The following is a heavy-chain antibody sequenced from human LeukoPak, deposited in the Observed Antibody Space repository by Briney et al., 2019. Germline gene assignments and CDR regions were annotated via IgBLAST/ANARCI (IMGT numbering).Heavy chain of an antibody. CDR3: ARETSLAGFASGLGFNY. J-gene: IGHJ4*02. Sequence: SETLSLTCTVSGGSINPYYWSWIRQPPGKGLEWIGYIYYSGSTNYNPSLKSRVTISLDTSKNQFSLKLTSVTAADTAVYYCARETSLAGFASGLGFNYWGQGILVTVSS. CDR2: IYYSGST. D-gene: IGHD6-19*01. CDR1: GGSINPYY. V-gene: IGHV4-59*01.